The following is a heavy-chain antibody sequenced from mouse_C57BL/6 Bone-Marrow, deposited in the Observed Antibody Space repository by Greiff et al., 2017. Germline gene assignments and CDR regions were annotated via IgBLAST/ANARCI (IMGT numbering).Heavy chain of an antibody. J-gene: IGHJ2*01. CDR3: ARELGRDFDY. CDR1: GFTFSSYS. Sequence: EVQLQESGAGLVKPGGSLKLSCAASGFTFSSYSMSWVRQTPEKRLEWVAYISSGGDYTYYADTVKGRFTISRDNARNTLYLQMSSLKSEDTAMYYCARELGRDFDYWGQGTTLTVSS. CDR2: ISSGGDYT. V-gene: IGHV5S21*01. D-gene: IGHD4-1*01.